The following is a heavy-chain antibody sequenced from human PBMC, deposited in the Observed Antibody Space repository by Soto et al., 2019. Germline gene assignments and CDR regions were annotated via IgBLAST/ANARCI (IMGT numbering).Heavy chain of an antibody. J-gene: IGHJ4*02. V-gene: IGHV3-11*06. D-gene: IGHD3-9*01. CDR1: GFTFSDYY. Sequence: GGSLRLSCAASGFTFSDYYMSWIRQAPGKGLEWVSYISSSSSYTNYADSVKGRFTISRDNAKNSLYLQMNSLRAEDTAVYYCARDGASHYDILTGYYTYFDYWGQGTLVTVSS. CDR3: ARDGASHYDILTGYYTYFDY. CDR2: ISSSSSYT.